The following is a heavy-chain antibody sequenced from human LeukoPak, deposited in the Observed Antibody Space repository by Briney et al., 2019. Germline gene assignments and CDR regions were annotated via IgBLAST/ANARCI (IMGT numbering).Heavy chain of an antibody. CDR1: GFNFSSHW. Sequence: GGSLRLSCAASGFNFSSHWMHWVRQVPGKGLEWVSRIKTDGSSTDYADSVKGRFTISRDNAKNTLYLQMNSLRVDDTAIYYCARDHSPGWFGPWGQGTLVTVSS. J-gene: IGHJ5*02. V-gene: IGHV3-74*01. CDR3: ARDHSPGWFGP. CDR2: IKTDGSST. D-gene: IGHD4-11*01.